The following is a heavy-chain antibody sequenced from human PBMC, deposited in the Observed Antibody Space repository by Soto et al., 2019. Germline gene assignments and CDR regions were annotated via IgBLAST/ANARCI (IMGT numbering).Heavy chain of an antibody. V-gene: IGHV1-18*01. D-gene: IGHD6-13*01. CDR2: ISAYNGNT. CDR3: ARDAGIAADGFDP. Sequence: GASVKVSCKASGYTFTSYGISWVRQAPGQGLEWMGWISAYNGNTNYAQKFQGRVTITADESTSTAYMELSSLRSEDTAVYYCARDAGIAADGFDPWGQGTLVTVSS. J-gene: IGHJ5*02. CDR1: GYTFTSYG.